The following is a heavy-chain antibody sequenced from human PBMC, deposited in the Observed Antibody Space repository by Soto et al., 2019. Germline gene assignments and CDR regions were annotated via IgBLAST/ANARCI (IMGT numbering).Heavy chain of an antibody. CDR1: GGTFSSYA. Sequence: QVQLVQSGAEVKKPGSSVKVSCKASGGTFSSYAISWVRQAPGQGLEWMGGIIPIFGTANYAQKFQGRVTITEDESTSTAYMELSSLRSEDTAVYYCARSVGATTRAYYYYYYGMDVWGQGTTVTVSS. J-gene: IGHJ6*02. D-gene: IGHD1-26*01. CDR2: IIPIFGTA. CDR3: ARSVGATTRAYYYYYYGMDV. V-gene: IGHV1-69*01.